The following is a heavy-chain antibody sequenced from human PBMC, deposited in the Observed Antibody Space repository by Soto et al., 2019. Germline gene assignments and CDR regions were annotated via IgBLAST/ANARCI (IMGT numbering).Heavy chain of an antibody. CDR2: ISGSDDMT. D-gene: IGHD3-10*01. Sequence: HPGGSLRLSCEGSGVTLSYYDMSWVRQAPGKGLEWVSGISGSDDMTYYADSVKGRLTVSRDKSKNTLYLQLNNVGVEDTAIYYCAKGPSLFYVSRSSYIELWGQGTLVTFSS. CDR1: GVTLSYYD. V-gene: IGHV3-23*01. CDR3: AKGPSLFYVSRSSYIEL. J-gene: IGHJ1*01.